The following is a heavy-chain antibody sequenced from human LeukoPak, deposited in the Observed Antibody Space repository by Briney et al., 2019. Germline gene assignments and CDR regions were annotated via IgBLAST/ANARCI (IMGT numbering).Heavy chain of an antibody. Sequence: ASVKVSCKTSGYTFTNYGISWVRQAPGLGPEWMGLISAYNGNTNYAQKVQGRVTMTTDTSTSTAYMELRSLRFDDTAVYYCARDQSVRLLQTSSTYFKHVFAIWGQGSMVTVSS. V-gene: IGHV1-18*01. CDR1: GYTFTNYG. J-gene: IGHJ3*02. CDR2: ISAYNGNT. CDR3: ARDQSVRLLQTSSTYFKHVFAI. D-gene: IGHD6-13*01.